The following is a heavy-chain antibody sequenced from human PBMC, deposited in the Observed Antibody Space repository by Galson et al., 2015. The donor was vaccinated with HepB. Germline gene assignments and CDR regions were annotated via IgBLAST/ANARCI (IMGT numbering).Heavy chain of an antibody. D-gene: IGHD3-10*01. CDR2: FDPEDGKT. J-gene: IGHJ5*02. V-gene: IGHV1-24*01. Sequence: SVKVSCKVSGYTLTELSMHWVRQAPGKGLEWMGGFDPEDGKTIYAQKFQGRVTMTEDTSTDTAYMELSSLRSEDTAVYYCATQGVLWFGAYHNWFDPWGQGTLVTVSS. CDR3: ATQGVLWFGAYHNWFDP. CDR1: GYTLTELS.